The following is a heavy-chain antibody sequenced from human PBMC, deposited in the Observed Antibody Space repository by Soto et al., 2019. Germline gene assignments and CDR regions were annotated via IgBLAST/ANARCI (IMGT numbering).Heavy chain of an antibody. CDR1: GYSFTSYG. CDR2: ISTYNGNT. CDR3: ATWVDYGDFEGFDF. Sequence: GASVKVSCKASGYSFTSYGISWVRQAPGQGLEWMGWISTYNGNTYYAQKLQGRVTMTTDTSTSTVYMELRSLRSDDTAVYYCATWVDYGDFEGFDFWGQGTLVTVSS. V-gene: IGHV1-18*01. J-gene: IGHJ4*02. D-gene: IGHD4-17*01.